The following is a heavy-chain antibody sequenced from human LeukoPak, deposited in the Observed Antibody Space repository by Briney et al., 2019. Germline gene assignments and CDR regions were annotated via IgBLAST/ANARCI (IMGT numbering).Heavy chain of an antibody. J-gene: IGHJ4*02. CDR1: GGSISSYY. Sequence: SETLSLTCTVSGGSISSYYWSWIRQPPGKGLEWIGYIYYSGSTNYNPSLKSRVTISVDTSKNQFSLKLSSVTAADTAVYYCARDSGPTAPFDYWGQGTLVTLSS. D-gene: IGHD3-10*01. CDR3: ARDSGPTAPFDY. V-gene: IGHV4-59*01. CDR2: IYYSGST.